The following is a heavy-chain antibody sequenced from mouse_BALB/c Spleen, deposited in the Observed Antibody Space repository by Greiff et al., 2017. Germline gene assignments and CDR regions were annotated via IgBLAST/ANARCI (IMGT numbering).Heavy chain of an antibody. CDR1: GFTFSSYA. Sequence: DVKLVESGGGLVKPGGSLKLSCAASGFTFSSYAMSWVRQTPEKRLEWVASISSGGSTYYPDSVKGRFTISRDNARNILYLQMSSLRSEDTAMYYCARREGFDYWGQGTTLTVSS. CDR2: ISSGGST. J-gene: IGHJ2*01. V-gene: IGHV5-6-5*01. CDR3: ARREGFDY.